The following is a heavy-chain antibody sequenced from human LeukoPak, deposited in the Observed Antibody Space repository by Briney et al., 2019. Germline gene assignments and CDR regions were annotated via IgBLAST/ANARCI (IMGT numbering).Heavy chain of an antibody. V-gene: IGHV4-34*01. J-gene: IGHJ3*02. D-gene: IGHD2-2*01. CDR2: INHSGST. CDR1: GGSFSGYY. CDR3: VKSNSRYQPWTLDI. Sequence: PSETLSLTCAVYGGSFSGYYWSWIRQPPGKGLEWIGEINHSGSTNYNPSLKSRVTISVDTSKNQFSLKLSSVTAADTAMYYCVKSNSRYQPWTLDIWGRGTVVTVSS.